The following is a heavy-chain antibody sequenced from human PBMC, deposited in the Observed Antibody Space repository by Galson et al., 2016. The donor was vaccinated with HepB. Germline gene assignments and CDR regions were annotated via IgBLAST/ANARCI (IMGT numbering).Heavy chain of an antibody. CDR2: ISYDGSHK. Sequence: LRLSCAASGFTFSSYAMHWVRQAPGKGLEWAAVISYDGSHKYYAASVKGRFTISRDNSKNTLYLQMNSLRAEDTAVYYCARVSGESGPDYWGQGTLVTVSS. CDR1: GFTFSSYA. CDR3: ARVSGESGPDY. D-gene: IGHD3-10*01. V-gene: IGHV3-30*03. J-gene: IGHJ4*02.